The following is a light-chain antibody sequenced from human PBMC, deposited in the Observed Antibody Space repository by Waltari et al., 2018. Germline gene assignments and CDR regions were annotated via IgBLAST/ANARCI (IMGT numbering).Light chain of an antibody. CDR3: SSYTTSSAPGV. Sequence: QSALTQPASVSGSPGQSITISCSGTDSDVGAYDFVSWYQQPPGKAPHLIIYEVSNRPSVISHRFSASKSGNTAALTISGLQAEDEADYYCSSYTTSSAPGVFGTGTRVTVL. CDR1: DSDVGAYDF. CDR2: EVS. J-gene: IGLJ1*01. V-gene: IGLV2-14*01.